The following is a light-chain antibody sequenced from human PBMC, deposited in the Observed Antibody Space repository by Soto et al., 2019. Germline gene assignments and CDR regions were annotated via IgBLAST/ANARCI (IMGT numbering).Light chain of an antibody. CDR3: LQDYTYPPT. CDR2: DAS. V-gene: IGKV1-6*01. Sequence: AIQMTQSPSSLSASLGDRVTITCRASQDIKNDLGWFQQKPGSAPKLLISDASNLRSGVPSRFSGSGYGTDFTLFISGLQPEDFASYFCLQDYTYPPTFGQGTRLEIK. CDR1: QDIKND. J-gene: IGKJ5*01.